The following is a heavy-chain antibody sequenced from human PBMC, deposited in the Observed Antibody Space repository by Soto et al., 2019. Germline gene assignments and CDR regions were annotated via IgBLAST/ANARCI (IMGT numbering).Heavy chain of an antibody. J-gene: IGHJ4*02. D-gene: IGHD6-13*01. CDR1: GGSFNTYS. Sequence: VQLVQSGNEMKKPGSSVRVSCTASGGSFNTYSISWVRQAPGQGLAWMGGIMPILNTPTYSQRFQGRVTITEDKSTTTAHMDLSNLTSADTAVYYCVAAYSYSWFFDYWGQGTLVTVS. V-gene: IGHV1-69*06. CDR3: VAAYSYSWFFDY. CDR2: IMPILNTP.